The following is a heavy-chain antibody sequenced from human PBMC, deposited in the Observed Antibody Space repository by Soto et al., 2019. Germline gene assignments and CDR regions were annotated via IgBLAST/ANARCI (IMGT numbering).Heavy chain of an antibody. J-gene: IGHJ4*02. CDR2: VYYSGST. D-gene: IGHD3-9*01. V-gene: IGHV4-39*01. Sequence: HLQLQESGPGLLKPSETLSLTCTVSGGSVSSSSYYWGWVRQPPGKGLEWSGSVYYSGSTYYNPSLESRVTISVDKSKNQFSLTLMSLSAADTAVYYCGRLEGLATISYYFDYWGQGALVTVSS. CDR3: GRLEGLATISYYFDY. CDR1: GGSVSSSSYY.